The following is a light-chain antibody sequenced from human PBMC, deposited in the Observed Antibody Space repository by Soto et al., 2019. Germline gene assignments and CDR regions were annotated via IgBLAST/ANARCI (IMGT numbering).Light chain of an antibody. CDR2: VAS. V-gene: IGKV3-15*01. Sequence: EIVMTQSPATLSVSPGERATLSCRARQSVSSNLAWYQQKPGQTPKLLIYVASTRATGIPARFSGSGSGTEFTLTISSLQSEDFAVYYCQQYNVWPLTFGGGTKVEFK. J-gene: IGKJ4*01. CDR3: QQYNVWPLT. CDR1: QSVSSN.